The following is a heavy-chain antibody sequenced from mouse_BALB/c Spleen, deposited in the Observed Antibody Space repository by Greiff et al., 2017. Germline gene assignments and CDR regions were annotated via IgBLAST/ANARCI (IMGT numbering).Heavy chain of an antibody. CDR2: ILPGSGST. V-gene: IGHV1-9*01. J-gene: IGHJ4*01. Sequence: QVQLQHSGAELMKPGASVKISCKATGYTFSSYWIEWVKQRPGHGLEWIGEILPGSGSTNYNEKFKGKATFTADTSSNTAYMQLSSLTSEDSAVYYCARSREDYAMDYWGQGTSVTVSS. CDR1: GYTFSSYW. CDR3: ARSREDYAMDY.